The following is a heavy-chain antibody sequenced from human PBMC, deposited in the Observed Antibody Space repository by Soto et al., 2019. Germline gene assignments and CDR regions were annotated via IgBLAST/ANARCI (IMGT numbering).Heavy chain of an antibody. D-gene: IGHD5-12*01. V-gene: IGHV4-59*08. J-gene: IGHJ5*02. CDR1: GGSISSYY. Sequence: QVQLQESGPGLVKPSETLSLTCTVSGGSISSYYWSWIRQPPGKGLEWIGYIYYNGSTNYNPSLTCSVTITVDTTKNQVSLKLSSVTAADTAVYYCARQASVYDLRVHFDPWGQGTLDTVSS. CDR3: ARQASVYDLRVHFDP. CDR2: IYYNGST.